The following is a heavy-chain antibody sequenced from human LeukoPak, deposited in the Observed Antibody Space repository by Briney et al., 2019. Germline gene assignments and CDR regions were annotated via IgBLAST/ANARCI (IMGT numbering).Heavy chain of an antibody. Sequence: GGSLRLSCAASGFTFSSYAMSWVRQAPGKGLEWVSAISGSGGSTYYADSVKGRFTISRDDSKNTLYLQMNSLRAEDTAVYYCAKGDAYYYDSSGFVYYFDYWGQGTLVTVSS. J-gene: IGHJ4*02. D-gene: IGHD3-22*01. CDR1: GFTFSSYA. CDR3: AKGDAYYYDSSGFVYYFDY. V-gene: IGHV3-23*01. CDR2: ISGSGGST.